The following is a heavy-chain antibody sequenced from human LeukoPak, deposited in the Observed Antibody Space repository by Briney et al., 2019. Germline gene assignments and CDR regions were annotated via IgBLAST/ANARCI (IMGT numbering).Heavy chain of an antibody. J-gene: IGHJ3*02. CDR1: GFTFSSYS. CDR3: AKRIYGGNSAFDI. CDR2: ISSSSSYI. D-gene: IGHD4-23*01. Sequence: GGSLRLSCAASGFTFSSYSMNWVRQAPGKGLEWVSSISSSSSYIYYADSVKGRFTISRDNSKNTLYLQMNSLRAEDTAVYYCAKRIYGGNSAFDIWGQGTMVTVSS. V-gene: IGHV3-21*04.